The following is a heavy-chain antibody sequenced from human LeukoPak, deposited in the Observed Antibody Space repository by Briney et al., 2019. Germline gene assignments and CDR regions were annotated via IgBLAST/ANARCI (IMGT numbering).Heavy chain of an antibody. V-gene: IGHV3-21*04. CDR2: ISSSSSYI. J-gene: IGHJ4*02. Sequence: TGGSLRLSCAASGFTFSSYSMNWVRQAPGKGLEWVSSISSSSSYIYYADSVKGRFTISRDNAKNSLYLQMNSLRAEDTAVYYCARDLMNYYDSSGYVFGYWGQGTLVTVSS. CDR1: GFTFSSYS. CDR3: ARDLMNYYDSSGYVFGY. D-gene: IGHD3-22*01.